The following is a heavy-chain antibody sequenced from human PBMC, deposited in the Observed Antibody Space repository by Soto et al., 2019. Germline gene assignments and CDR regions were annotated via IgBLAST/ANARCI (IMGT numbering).Heavy chain of an antibody. J-gene: IGHJ4*02. CDR2: ISGSGANT. CDR3: VRDQSLVEFDF. CDR1: GFTFSTYA. V-gene: IGHV3-23*01. D-gene: IGHD6-19*01. Sequence: GGSLRLSCTTSGFTFSTYAMSWVRQAPGKGLEWVSTISGSGANTYYADSVKGRFTISRDNSKNSLFLQMNSLRVEDTAVYYCVRDQSLVEFDFWGQGTPVTVSS.